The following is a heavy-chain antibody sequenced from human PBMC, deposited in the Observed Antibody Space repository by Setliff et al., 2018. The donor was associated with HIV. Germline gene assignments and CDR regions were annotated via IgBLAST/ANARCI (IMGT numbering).Heavy chain of an antibody. CDR3: ARAQGYCSSTSCPTPFDY. J-gene: IGHJ4*02. CDR1: GYTFTTYA. V-gene: IGHV1-3*01. CDR2: INGGNGNT. D-gene: IGHD2-2*01. Sequence: GASVKVSCKASGYTFTTYAMHWVRQAPGQRLEWMGWINGGNGNTEYSQKFQGRVTMTRDTSTSTVYMELSSLRSEDTAVYYCARAQGYCSSTSCPTPFDYWGQGTLVTVSS.